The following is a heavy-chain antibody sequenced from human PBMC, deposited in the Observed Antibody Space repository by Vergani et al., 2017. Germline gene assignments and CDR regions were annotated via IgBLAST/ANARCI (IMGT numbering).Heavy chain of an antibody. CDR1: GFTFNHYA. CDR2: ISGSGGST. J-gene: IGHJ6*02. Sequence: EVQLLESGGDLVQPGGSLRLSCAASGFTFNHYAMNWVRQAPGKGLEWVSGISGSGGSTYYAGSVKGRFTISRDSSKNTLYLQMNSLSAGDTAVYYCAKENPRNSXYDYLYFYHAIDVWGQGTTVTVSS. V-gene: IGHV3-23*01. D-gene: IGHD5-12*01. CDR3: AKENPRNSXYDYLYFYHAIDV.